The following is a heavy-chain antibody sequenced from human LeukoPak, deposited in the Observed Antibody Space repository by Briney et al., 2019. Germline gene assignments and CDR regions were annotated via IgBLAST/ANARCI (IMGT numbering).Heavy chain of an antibody. CDR3: AAAVITTYWFDP. V-gene: IGHV1-69*13. CDR1: GGTFSSYA. CDR2: IIPIFGTA. J-gene: IGHJ5*02. D-gene: IGHD3-22*01. Sequence: SVKVSCKASGGTFSSYAISWVRQAPGQGLEWMGGIIPIFGTANYAQKFQGRVTITADETTSTAYMELSSLRSEDTAVYYCAAAVITTYWFDPWGQGTLVTVSS.